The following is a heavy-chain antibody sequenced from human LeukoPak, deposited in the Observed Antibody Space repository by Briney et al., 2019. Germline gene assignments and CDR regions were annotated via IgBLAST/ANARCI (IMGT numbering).Heavy chain of an antibody. Sequence: GASLRLSCAASGFTVSSNYMSWVRQAPGKGLEWVSVIYSGGSTYYADSVKGRFTISRDNSKNTLYLQMNSLRAEDTAVYYCARDRAYGPGSSGKGSYYYYGMDVWGKGTTVTVSS. D-gene: IGHD3-10*01. CDR1: GFTVSSNY. CDR3: ARDRAYGPGSSGKGSYYYYGMDV. CDR2: IYSGGST. V-gene: IGHV3-53*01. J-gene: IGHJ6*04.